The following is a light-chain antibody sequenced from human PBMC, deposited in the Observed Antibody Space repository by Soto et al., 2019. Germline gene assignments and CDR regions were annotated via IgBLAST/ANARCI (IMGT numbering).Light chain of an antibody. J-gene: IGLJ1*01. Sequence: ALTQPASVSGSPGQSITISCTGASSDVGGYNYVSWYQQHPGKAPKLMIYEVSDRPSGVSNRFSGSKSGNTASLTISGLQAEDEADYYCSSYTSSSTLVFGPGTKVTVL. V-gene: IGLV2-14*01. CDR1: SSDVGGYNY. CDR3: SSYTSSSTLV. CDR2: EVS.